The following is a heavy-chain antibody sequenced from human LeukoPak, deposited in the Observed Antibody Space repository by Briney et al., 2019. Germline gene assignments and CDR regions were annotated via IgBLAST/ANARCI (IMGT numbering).Heavy chain of an antibody. Sequence: GGSLRLSCAPSVFTFTCCCISWVRHTPGKGREWVASIEQDGREKFYADSVKGRFTICRDNAKNSLYLQVNSMRAEDTAVYYCARVPGVTSYFDSWGQGILVTVSS. J-gene: IGHJ4*02. V-gene: IGHV3-7*01. CDR1: VFTFTCCC. CDR2: IEQDGREK. D-gene: IGHD4-17*01. CDR3: ARVPGVTSYFDS.